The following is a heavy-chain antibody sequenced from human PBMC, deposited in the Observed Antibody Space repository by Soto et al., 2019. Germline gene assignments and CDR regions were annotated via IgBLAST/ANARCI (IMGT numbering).Heavy chain of an antibody. D-gene: IGHD6-13*01. J-gene: IGHJ6*02. CDR2: ISWNSGSI. CDR3: AKDLRPGYSSSWYHMDV. CDR1: GFTFSSYA. V-gene: IGHV3-9*01. Sequence: GGSLRLSCAASGFTFSSYAMHWVRQAPGKGLEWVSGISWNSGSIGYADSVKGRFTISRDNAKNSLYLQMNSLRAEDTALYYCAKDLRPGYSSSWYHMDVWGQGTTVTVSS.